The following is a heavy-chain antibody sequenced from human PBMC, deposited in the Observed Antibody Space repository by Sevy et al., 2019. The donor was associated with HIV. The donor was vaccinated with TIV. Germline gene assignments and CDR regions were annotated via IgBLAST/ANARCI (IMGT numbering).Heavy chain of an antibody. J-gene: IGHJ4*02. V-gene: IGHV3-23*01. Sequence: GGSLRLSCAASGFTFSNYAMTWVRQAPGKGLEWVSAISGSGGSTYYADSVKGRFTISRDNSKNTLYLQMNSLRAEDTAVYYCAKSPKRLPLDYWGQGTLVTVSS. D-gene: IGHD4-17*01. CDR3: AKSPKRLPLDY. CDR2: ISGSGGST. CDR1: GFTFSNYA.